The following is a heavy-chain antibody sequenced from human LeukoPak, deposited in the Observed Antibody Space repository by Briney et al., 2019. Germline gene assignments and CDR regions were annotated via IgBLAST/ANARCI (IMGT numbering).Heavy chain of an antibody. J-gene: IGHJ3*02. CDR1: GFTFDDYA. CDR2: ISWDSGSI. Sequence: GGSLRLSCAASGFTFDDYAMHWVRQAPGKGLEWASGISWDSGSIGYADSVKGRFTISRDNAKNTLYLQMNSLRAEDTAVYYCARVKPYDFWSGYPDAFDIWGQGTMVTVSS. D-gene: IGHD3-3*01. CDR3: ARVKPYDFWSGYPDAFDI. V-gene: IGHV3-9*01.